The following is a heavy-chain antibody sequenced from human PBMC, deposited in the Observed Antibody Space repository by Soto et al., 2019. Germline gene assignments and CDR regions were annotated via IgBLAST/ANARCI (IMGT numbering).Heavy chain of an antibody. V-gene: IGHV1-2*07. J-gene: IGHJ4*02. CDR3: ARDRKPLSGSYDFDY. D-gene: IGHD1-26*01. Sequence: VPRVQSGAEVKKPGSSVKVSCKAAGYTFTGYYRHWVRPAPGQELEWMGWINPNSGGTNYEHKFQGRVTMTMDTSISTAYMELSRLRSDDTAVYYCARDRKPLSGSYDFDYWGQGTLVTVSS. CDR2: INPNSGGT. CDR1: GYTFTGYY.